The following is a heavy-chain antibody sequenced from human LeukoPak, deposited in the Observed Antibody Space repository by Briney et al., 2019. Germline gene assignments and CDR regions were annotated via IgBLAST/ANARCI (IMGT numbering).Heavy chain of an antibody. CDR2: IYYSGST. CDR1: GGSISSYY. Sequence: SETLSLTCTVSGGSISSYYWSWIRQPPGKGLEWIGYIYYSGSTNYNPSLKSRVTISVDTSKNQFSLKLSSVTAADTAVYYCASLKGFSSGSYDYWGQGTLVTVSS. J-gene: IGHJ4*02. CDR3: ASLKGFSSGSYDY. V-gene: IGHV4-59*12. D-gene: IGHD3-22*01.